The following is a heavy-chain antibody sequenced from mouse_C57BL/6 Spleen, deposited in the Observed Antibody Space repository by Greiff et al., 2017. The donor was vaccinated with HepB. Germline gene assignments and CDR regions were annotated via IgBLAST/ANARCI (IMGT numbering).Heavy chain of an antibody. V-gene: IGHV5-17*01. Sequence: DVMLVESGGGLVKPGGSLKLSCAASGFTFSDYGMHWVRQAPEKGLEWVAYISSGSSTIYYADTVKGRFTISRDNAKNNLFLQMTSLRSEDTAMYYCASPYDGYYQDYFDYWGQGTTLTVSS. CDR2: ISSGSSTI. D-gene: IGHD2-3*01. CDR3: ASPYDGYYQDYFDY. J-gene: IGHJ2*01. CDR1: GFTFSDYG.